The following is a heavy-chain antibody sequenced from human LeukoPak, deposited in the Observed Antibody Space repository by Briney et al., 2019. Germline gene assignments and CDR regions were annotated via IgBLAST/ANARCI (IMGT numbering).Heavy chain of an antibody. V-gene: IGHV4-39*01. CDR2: IYYSGST. Sequence: SEALSLTCTVSGGSISSSSYYWGWIRQPPGKGLEWIGSIYYSGSTYYNPSLKSRVTISVDTSKNQFSLKLSSVTAADTAAYYCARHRGIVGATRHAFDIWGQGTMVTVSS. J-gene: IGHJ3*02. CDR3: ARHRGIVGATRHAFDI. CDR1: GGSISSSSYY. D-gene: IGHD1-26*01.